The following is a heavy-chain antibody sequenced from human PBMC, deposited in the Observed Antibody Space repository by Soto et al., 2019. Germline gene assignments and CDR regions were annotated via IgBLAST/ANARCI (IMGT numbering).Heavy chain of an antibody. CDR3: ARQRVVPATPTNWFDP. CDR1: GGSISSSRCH. J-gene: IGHJ5*02. D-gene: IGHD2-15*01. V-gene: IGHV4-39*01. CDR2: IKYSGTT. Sequence: SETLSLTCTVSGGSISSSRCHWGWIRQPPGKGLEWIASIKYSGTTFYNPSLKSRVTLSVDTSKNQFALKLSSVTASDTGLYYCARQRVVPATPTNWFDPWGQGTLVTVSS.